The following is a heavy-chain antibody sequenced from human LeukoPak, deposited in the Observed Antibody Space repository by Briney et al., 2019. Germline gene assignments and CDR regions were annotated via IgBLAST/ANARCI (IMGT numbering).Heavy chain of an antibody. V-gene: IGHV1-2*02. CDR3: ARMYYDFWSGPSGYFDY. D-gene: IGHD3-3*01. CDR1: GYTFTGYY. J-gene: IGHJ4*02. CDR2: INPNSGGT. Sequence: ASVKVSCKASGYTFTGYYMHWVRQAPGQGLEWMGWINPNSGGTNYAQKFQGRVTMTRDTSISTAYMELSRLRSDDTAVYYCARMYYDFWSGPSGYFDYWGQGTLVTVS.